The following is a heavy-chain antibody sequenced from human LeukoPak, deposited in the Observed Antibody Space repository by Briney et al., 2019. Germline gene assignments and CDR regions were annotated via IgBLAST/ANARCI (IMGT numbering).Heavy chain of an antibody. J-gene: IGHJ4*02. CDR2: ISYDGSNK. CDR3: AKIGGYSSTDLGY. V-gene: IGHV3-30*18. Sequence: GGSLRLSCAASGFTFRSYGMHGVRQAPGKELEWVAVISYDGSNKYYADSVKGRFTISRDNSKNTLYLQMNSLRAEDTAVYYCAKIGGYSSTDLGYWGQGTLVTVSS. CDR1: GFTFRSYG. D-gene: IGHD6-13*01.